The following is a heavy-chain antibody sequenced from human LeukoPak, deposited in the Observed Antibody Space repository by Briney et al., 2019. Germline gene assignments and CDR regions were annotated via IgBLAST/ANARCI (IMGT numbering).Heavy chain of an antibody. CDR2: ISGSGGST. CDR3: AKTPPGYYDSSGYPYWYFDL. CDR1: GFTFSSYA. Sequence: GGSLRLSCAASGFTFSSYAMSWVRQAPGKGLEWVSAISGSGGSTYYADSVKGRFTISRDNSKNTLYLQMNSLGAEDTAVYYCAKTPPGYYDSSGYPYWYFDLWGRGTLVTVSS. D-gene: IGHD3-22*01. V-gene: IGHV3-23*01. J-gene: IGHJ2*01.